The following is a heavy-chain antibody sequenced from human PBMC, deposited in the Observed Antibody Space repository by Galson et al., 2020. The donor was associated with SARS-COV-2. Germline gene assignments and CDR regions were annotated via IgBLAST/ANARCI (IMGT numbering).Heavy chain of an antibody. Sequence: TGGSLRLSCAASGFTFSSYAMSWVRQAPGKGLEWVSAISGSAGTTYYADSVKGRFTISRDNSKNTLYLQLNSLRAEDTAVYYCAKETSSSGNYFDCWVQGTLVTVSS. CDR3: AKETSSSGNYFDC. D-gene: IGHD6-6*01. J-gene: IGHJ4*02. CDR1: GFTFSSYA. V-gene: IGHV3-23*01. CDR2: ISGSAGTT.